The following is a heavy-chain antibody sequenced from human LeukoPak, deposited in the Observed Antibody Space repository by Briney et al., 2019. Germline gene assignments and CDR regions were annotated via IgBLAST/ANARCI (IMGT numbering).Heavy chain of an antibody. D-gene: IGHD5-12*01. CDR2: MNPNSGNT. CDR1: GYTFTSYD. V-gene: IGHV1-8*01. CDR3: ARGVYSGYDLFSGRNQTMDYYYGMDV. Sequence: ASVKVSCKASGYTFTSYDINWVRQATGQGLEWMGWMNPNSGNTGYAQKFQGRVTMTRNTSISTAYMELSSLRSEDTAVYYCARGVYSGYDLFSGRNQTMDYYYGMDVWGQGTTVTVSS. J-gene: IGHJ6*02.